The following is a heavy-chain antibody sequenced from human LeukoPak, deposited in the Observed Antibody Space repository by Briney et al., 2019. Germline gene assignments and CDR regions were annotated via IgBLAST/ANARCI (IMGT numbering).Heavy chain of an antibody. J-gene: IGHJ6*03. Sequence: PSETLSLTCTVSGGSISISSYYWDWMRQPPGKGLEWIGSIHYSGSTYYNPSLKSRVTISVDTSKIQISLKLNSVTAADTAVYYCARLRDYYYNYMDVWGKGTTVTISS. CDR2: IHYSGST. V-gene: IGHV4-39*01. CDR3: ARLRDYYYNYMDV. CDR1: GGSISISSYY.